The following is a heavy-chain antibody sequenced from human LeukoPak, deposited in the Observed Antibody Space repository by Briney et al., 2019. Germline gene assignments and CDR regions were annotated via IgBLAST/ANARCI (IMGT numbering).Heavy chain of an antibody. CDR3: AKVAGRRYYYDSSGYYQFDY. J-gene: IGHJ4*02. CDR2: ISGSGGST. D-gene: IGHD3-22*01. Sequence: GGSLRLSCAASGFTFSSYAMSWVRQAPGKGLEWVSAISGSGGSTYYADSVKGRFTISRDNSKNTLYLQMNSLRAEDTAVYYCAKVAGRRYYYDSSGYYQFDYWGQGTLVTVSS. V-gene: IGHV3-23*01. CDR1: GFTFSSYA.